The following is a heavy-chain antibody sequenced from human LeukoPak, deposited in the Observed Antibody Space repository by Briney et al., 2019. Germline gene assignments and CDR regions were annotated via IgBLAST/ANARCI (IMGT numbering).Heavy chain of an antibody. CDR2: IYPGVSDT. D-gene: IGHD6-13*01. CDR1: GYSFTSYW. J-gene: IGHJ4*02. Sequence: GESLKISCKGSGYSFTSYWIGWVRQMPGKGLEWMGIIYPGVSDTKYSPSFQGQVSISTDRSISTAYLQWSSLKASDTAMYYCARGKWGTSSSSYLNYWGQGTLVTVSS. CDR3: ARGKWGTSSSSYLNY. V-gene: IGHV5-51*01.